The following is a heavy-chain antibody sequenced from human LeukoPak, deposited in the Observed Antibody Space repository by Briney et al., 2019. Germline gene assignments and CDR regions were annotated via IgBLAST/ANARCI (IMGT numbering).Heavy chain of an antibody. J-gene: IGHJ6*02. CDR3: ARGRGYSSSWPYYYYYGMDV. Sequence: SVKVSCKASGGTFSSYAISWVRQAPGQGLEWMGRIIPILGIANYAQKFQGRVTITADKSTSTAYMELSSLRSEDTAVYYCARGRGYSSSWPYYYYYGMDVWGQGTTVTVSS. D-gene: IGHD6-13*01. CDR2: IIPILGIA. V-gene: IGHV1-69*04. CDR1: GGTFSSYA.